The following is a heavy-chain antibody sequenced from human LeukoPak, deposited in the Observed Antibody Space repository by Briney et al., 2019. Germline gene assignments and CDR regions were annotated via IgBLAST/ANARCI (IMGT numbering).Heavy chain of an antibody. CDR2: IYRSGST. CDR3: ARSGDTATYYFDY. Sequence: SETLSLTCAVSGYSISSGYYWGWIRQPPGKGLEWIGSIYRSGSTYYNPSLKSRVTISVDTSKNQFSLKLSSVTAADTAVYYCARSGDTATYYFDYWGQGTPVTVSS. V-gene: IGHV4-38-2*01. J-gene: IGHJ4*02. D-gene: IGHD5-18*01. CDR1: GYSISSGYY.